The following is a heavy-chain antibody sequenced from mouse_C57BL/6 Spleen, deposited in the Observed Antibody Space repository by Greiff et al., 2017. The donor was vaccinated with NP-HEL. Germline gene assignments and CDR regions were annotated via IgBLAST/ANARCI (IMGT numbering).Heavy chain of an antibody. CDR2: INPNNGGT. CDR3: ASVPEYYYAMDY. CDR1: GYTFTDYN. J-gene: IGHJ4*01. V-gene: IGHV1-22*01. Sequence: VQLQQSGPELVKMSCKASGYTFTDYNMHWVKQSHGKSLEWIGYINPNNGGTSYNQKFKGKATLTVNKSSSTAYIELRSLTSEDSAVYYCASVPEYYYAMDYWGQGTSVTVSS.